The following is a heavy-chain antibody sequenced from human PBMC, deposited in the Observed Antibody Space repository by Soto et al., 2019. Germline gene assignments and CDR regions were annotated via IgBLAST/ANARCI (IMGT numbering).Heavy chain of an antibody. Sequence: EVQLVESGGGLVQPGESLRLSCAASGFTVSSNYMSWVRQAPGKGLEWVSIIYSGGSTYYADSVKGRFTISRDNSKNTLYLQMSSLRVEDTAVYYCARESIVGATNTFDCWGQGTLVTVSS. CDR1: GFTVSSNY. J-gene: IGHJ4*02. CDR2: IYSGGST. V-gene: IGHV3-66*01. CDR3: ARESIVGATNTFDC. D-gene: IGHD1-26*01.